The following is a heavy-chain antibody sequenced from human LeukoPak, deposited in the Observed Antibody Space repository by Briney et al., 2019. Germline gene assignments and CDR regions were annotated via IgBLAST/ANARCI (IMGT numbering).Heavy chain of an antibody. J-gene: IGHJ4*02. CDR1: GYTFTGYY. D-gene: IGHD6-6*01. CDR2: INPNTGGI. Sequence: ASVKVSCKASGYTFTGYYMHWVRQAPGQGLEWMGWINPNTGGINYAQKFQGRVTMTRHTTISTAYMELSRLTSDDTAVYYCASYPRYSSSPPFDYWGQGTLVTVSS. V-gene: IGHV1-2*02. CDR3: ASYPRYSSSPPFDY.